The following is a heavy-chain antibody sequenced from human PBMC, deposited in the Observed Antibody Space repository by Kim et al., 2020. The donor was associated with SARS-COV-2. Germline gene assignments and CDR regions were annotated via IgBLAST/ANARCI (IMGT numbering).Heavy chain of an antibody. D-gene: IGHD5-18*01. CDR1: GFTFSSYA. Sequence: GGSLRLSCAASGFTFSSYAMSWVRQAPGKGLEWVSAISGSGGSTYYADSVKGRFTISRDNSKNTLYLQMNSLRAEDTAVYYCAKDQYPMIGYSYGKTFDYWGQGTLVTVSS. V-gene: IGHV3-23*01. CDR2: ISGSGGST. J-gene: IGHJ4*02. CDR3: AKDQYPMIGYSYGKTFDY.